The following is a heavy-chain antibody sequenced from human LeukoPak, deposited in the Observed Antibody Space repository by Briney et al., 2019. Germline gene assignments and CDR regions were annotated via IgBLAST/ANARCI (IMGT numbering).Heavy chain of an antibody. D-gene: IGHD6-13*01. CDR2: IYSGGST. CDR1: GFTVSSNY. Sequence: GGSLRLSCAASGFTVSSNYMSWVRQAPGKGLEWVSVIYSGGSTYYADSVKGRFTISRDNSKNTLYLQMNSLRAEDTAVYYCARDRPIVGAGYYFDYWGQGTLVTVSS. J-gene: IGHJ4*02. V-gene: IGHV3-53*01. CDR3: ARDRPIVGAGYYFDY.